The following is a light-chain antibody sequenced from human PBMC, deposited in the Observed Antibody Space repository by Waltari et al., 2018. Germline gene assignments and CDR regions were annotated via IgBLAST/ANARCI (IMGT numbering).Light chain of an antibody. J-gene: IGLJ1*01. CDR3: QTWDDTTV. Sequence: SYELTQPPSVSMSPGQTATISCSAPKLEDKYVCWYQQKPGQPPVLVMYQDTKRPSGIPDRFSGSNSGNTATLIISEAQALDEADYYCQTWDDTTVFGGGTRVTVL. CDR1: KLEDKY. V-gene: IGLV3-1*01. CDR2: QDT.